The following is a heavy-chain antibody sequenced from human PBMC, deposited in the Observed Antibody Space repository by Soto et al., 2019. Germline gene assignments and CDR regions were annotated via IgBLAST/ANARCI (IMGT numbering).Heavy chain of an antibody. CDR1: GGSISSSSYY. D-gene: IGHD3-16*01. J-gene: IGHJ5*02. Sequence: SETLSLTCTVSGGSISSSSYYWGWIRQPPGKGLEWIGSIYYSGSTYYNPSLKSRLSISLDTSENQFSLKLTSVTAADTAIYYCARARQYYDCELDPWGQGTLVTVSS. CDR3: ARARQYYDCELDP. V-gene: IGHV4-39*07. CDR2: IYYSGST.